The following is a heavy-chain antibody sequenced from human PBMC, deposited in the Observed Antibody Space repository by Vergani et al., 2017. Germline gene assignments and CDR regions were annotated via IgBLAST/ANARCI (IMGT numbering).Heavy chain of an antibody. CDR1: GFPFSNYD. Sequence: EVQLVESGGGLVQPGGSLRLSCSASGFPFSNYDMHWVRQATGKGLELVSAIGTAGDTYYPGSVKGRFTISRENAKNSLFLQMNSLRAGDTAVYYCARARHYDILTGYETYYFDYWGQGTLVTVSS. CDR2: IGTAGDT. CDR3: ARARHYDILTGYETYYFDY. D-gene: IGHD3-9*01. J-gene: IGHJ4*02. V-gene: IGHV3-13*04.